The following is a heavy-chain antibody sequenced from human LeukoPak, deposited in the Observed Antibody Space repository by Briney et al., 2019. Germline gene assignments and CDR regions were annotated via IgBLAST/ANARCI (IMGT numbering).Heavy chain of an antibody. CDR2: IKSKTAGGTT. CDR3: TTDDAPRGGWSFDY. CDR1: GFTFGSYS. Sequence: GGSLRLSCAASGFTFGSYSMSWVRQAPGKGLEWVGRIKSKTAGGTTDYAAPVKGRFTISRDDSKNTLYLQMNSLKTEDTAVYYCTTDDAPRGGWSFDYWGQGTLVTVSS. D-gene: IGHD6-19*01. J-gene: IGHJ4*02. V-gene: IGHV3-15*01.